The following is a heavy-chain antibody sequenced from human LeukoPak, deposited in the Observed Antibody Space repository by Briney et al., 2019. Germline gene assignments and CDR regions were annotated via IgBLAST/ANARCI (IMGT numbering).Heavy chain of an antibody. CDR2: IYYSGST. J-gene: IGHJ2*01. V-gene: IGHV4-59*01. CDR1: GGSISSSY. Sequence: TSETLSLTCTVSGGSISSSYWSWIRQPPGKGLEWIGHIYYSGSTNYNPSLKSRVTISIDTSKNQFSLKLSSVTAADTAVYYCAGTAYARFFDLWGRGTLVTVSS. D-gene: IGHD2-21*01. CDR3: AGTAYARFFDL.